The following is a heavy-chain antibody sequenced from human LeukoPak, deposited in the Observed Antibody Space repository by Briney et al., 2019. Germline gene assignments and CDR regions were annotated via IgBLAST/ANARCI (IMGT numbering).Heavy chain of an antibody. V-gene: IGHV4-31*03. CDR1: GGSISSGAFY. CDR2: IYSSGTT. J-gene: IGHJ4*02. D-gene: IGHD3-10*01. Sequence: SQTLSLTCTLSGGSISSGAFYWTWIRQHPGKGLEWIGYIYSSGTTYYNPSLKSRVSISRDTSKNQFSLNLNSVTAADTAVYYCARDGRFGDPYADYWGQGTLVTVSS. CDR3: ARDGRFGDPYADY.